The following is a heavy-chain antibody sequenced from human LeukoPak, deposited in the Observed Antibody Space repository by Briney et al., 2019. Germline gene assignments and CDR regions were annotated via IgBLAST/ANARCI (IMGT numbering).Heavy chain of an antibody. CDR3: ARQYDSYFYYYLDL. CDR2: LYHPDST. D-gene: IGHD2-2*01. V-gene: IGHV4-38-2*01. CDR1: GYPINNAYY. J-gene: IGHJ6*03. Sequence: SEALSLTCGVSGYPINNAYYWVWIRQPPGKGLEWIGSLYHPDSTYYNPSLKSRVTMSVDTSRNQFSLRLSFVTAADTAVYYCARQYDSYFYYYLDLWGTGTTVTVSS.